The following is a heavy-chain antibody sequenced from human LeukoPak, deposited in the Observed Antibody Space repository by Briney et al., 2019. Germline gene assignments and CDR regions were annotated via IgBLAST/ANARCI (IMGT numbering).Heavy chain of an antibody. CDR3: TRDQMNY. V-gene: IGHV3-53*01. D-gene: IGHD5-24*01. CDR1: EFTVSRNY. J-gene: IGHJ4*02. Sequence: SGGSLRLSCTASEFTVSRNYMLWVRRAPGKGLEWVSLIFSNGDTHYADSVKGRFTISRDTSKNTVYLQMNSLRVEDTAMYYCTRDQMNYWGQGTLVTVSS. CDR2: IFSNGDT.